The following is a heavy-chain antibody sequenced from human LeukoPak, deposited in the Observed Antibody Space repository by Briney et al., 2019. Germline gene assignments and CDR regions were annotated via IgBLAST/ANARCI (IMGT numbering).Heavy chain of an antibody. CDR3: ARPEAFYSSGWYAFDY. Sequence: ASVKVSCKTSGYTFTSYDIHWVRQAPGQGLEWMGWINPNSGGTNYAQKFQGRVTMTRDTSISTAYMELSRLRSDDTAVYYCARPEAFYSSGWYAFDYWGQGTLVTVSS. CDR2: INPNSGGT. V-gene: IGHV1-2*02. CDR1: GYTFTSYD. J-gene: IGHJ4*02. D-gene: IGHD6-19*01.